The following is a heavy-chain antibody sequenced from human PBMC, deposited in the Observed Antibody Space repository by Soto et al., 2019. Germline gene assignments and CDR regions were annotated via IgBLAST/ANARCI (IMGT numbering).Heavy chain of an antibody. D-gene: IGHD4-17*01. V-gene: IGHV3-66*01. CDR2: IYSGGST. J-gene: IGHJ6*03. Sequence: GGSLRLSCAASGFTVSSNYMSWVRQAPGKGLEWVSVIYSGGSTYYADSVKGRFTISRDNSKNTLYLQMNSLRAEDTAVYYCASLGPTTVITNYYYYYYMDVWGKGTTVTVSS. CDR3: ASLGPTTVITNYYYYYYMDV. CDR1: GFTVSSNY.